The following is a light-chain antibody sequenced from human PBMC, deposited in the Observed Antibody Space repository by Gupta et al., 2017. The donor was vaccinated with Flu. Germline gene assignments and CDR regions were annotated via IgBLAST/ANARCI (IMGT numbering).Light chain of an antibody. V-gene: IGLV2-14*01. CDR1: NSDVGGYHF. CDR3: SSYTSSNTLV. CDR2: EVS. J-gene: IGLJ3*02. Sequence: QSALTQPASVSGSPGQSITISCTGTNSDVGGYHFVSWYQQHPGKAPKRMIYEVSNRPSGVSNRFSGSKSGNSASLTISGLQAEDEADYYCSSYTSSNTLVFGGGTKLTVL.